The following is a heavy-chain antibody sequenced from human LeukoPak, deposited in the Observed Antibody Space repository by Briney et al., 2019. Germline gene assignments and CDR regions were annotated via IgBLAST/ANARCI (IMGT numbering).Heavy chain of an antibody. V-gene: IGHV3-7*01. D-gene: IGHD3-3*01. J-gene: IGHJ4*02. CDR1: GLTFNTYW. CDR2: IKKDGSET. CDR3: MAGVGWQSDY. Sequence: GGPLRLSCVASGLTFNTYWMNWVRQAPGKGPEWVANIKKDGSETYYVESVKGRFTISRDNAKNSVYLQMNSLRVEDTAVYYCMAGVGWQSDYWGQGTLVTVSS.